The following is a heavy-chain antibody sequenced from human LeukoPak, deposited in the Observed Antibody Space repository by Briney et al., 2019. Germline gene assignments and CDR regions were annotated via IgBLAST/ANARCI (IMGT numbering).Heavy chain of an antibody. D-gene: IGHD3-22*01. J-gene: IGHJ4*02. Sequence: SQTLSLTCTVSGGSISSGDYYWGWIRQPPGKGLEWIGSIYYSGSTYYNPSLKSRVTISVDTSKNQFSLKLSSVTAADTAVYYCARTRTSITMTIDYWGQGTLVTVSS. CDR1: GGSISSGDYY. CDR2: IYYSGST. V-gene: IGHV4-39*07. CDR3: ARTRTSITMTIDY.